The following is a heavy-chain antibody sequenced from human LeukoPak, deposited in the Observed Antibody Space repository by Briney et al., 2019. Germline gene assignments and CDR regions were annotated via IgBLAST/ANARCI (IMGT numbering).Heavy chain of an antibody. J-gene: IGHJ4*02. CDR2: IRCDASNK. CDR1: GFIFSDYG. Sequence: GGSLRLSCAASGFIFSDYGMHWVRQAPGKGLDWVAFIRCDASNKYYADSVKGRFTISRDNSKNTLYLQMNSLKPEDTAVYYCAKSHQLLSDWGQGTLVTVSS. CDR3: AKSHQLLSD. D-gene: IGHD2-2*01. V-gene: IGHV3-30*02.